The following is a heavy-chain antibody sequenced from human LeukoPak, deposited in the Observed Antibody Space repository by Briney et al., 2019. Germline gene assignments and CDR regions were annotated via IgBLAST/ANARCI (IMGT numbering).Heavy chain of an antibody. Sequence: SETLSLTCNVSAGSISNYYWTWIRQPPGEGLEWIGYIYYSGSTNYNPSLKSRVTVSIDTSKNQFSLKLSSVTAADTAVYYCARETLEGKFDPWGQGILVTVSS. CDR3: ARETLEGKFDP. D-gene: IGHD1-1*01. CDR2: IYYSGST. J-gene: IGHJ5*02. V-gene: IGHV4-59*01. CDR1: AGSISNYY.